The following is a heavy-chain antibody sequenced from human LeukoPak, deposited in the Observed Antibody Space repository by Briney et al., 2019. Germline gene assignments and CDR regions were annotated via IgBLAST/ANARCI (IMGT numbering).Heavy chain of an antibody. CDR3: ARDPGVVAFHYFDF. CDR2: IGGLGSST. D-gene: IGHD3-3*01. V-gene: IGHV3-23*01. Sequence: GGSLGLSCAASGFTFSSHAMAWVRQAPGKGLEWVSAIGGLGSSTYYGDSVKGRFTISRDNSKNTVYLQMDSLRVEDTAVYYCARDPGVVAFHYFDFWGQGTLITVSS. CDR1: GFTFSSHA. J-gene: IGHJ4*02.